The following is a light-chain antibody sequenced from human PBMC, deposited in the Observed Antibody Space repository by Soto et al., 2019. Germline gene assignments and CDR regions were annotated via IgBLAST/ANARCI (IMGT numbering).Light chain of an antibody. V-gene: IGKV1D-12*01. CDR3: QQTNIFPYT. J-gene: IGKJ2*01. CDR1: QGISSW. Sequence: DIQMTQSPSSVSASVGDRVTFTCRASQGISSWLAWYQQKPGKAPKLLIYAASTLQGVVPSRFSGRGSGTDFSLTISSLQPEDFATYYCQQTNIFPYTFGQGTKLEIK. CDR2: AAS.